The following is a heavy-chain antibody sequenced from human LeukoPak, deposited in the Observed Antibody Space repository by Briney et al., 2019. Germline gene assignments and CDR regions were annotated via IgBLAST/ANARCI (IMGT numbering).Heavy chain of an antibody. D-gene: IGHD2-2*01. J-gene: IGHJ4*02. CDR1: GYSFTSYW. CDR2: IYPGDSDT. Sequence: HGESLKISCKCSGYSFTSYWIGWVRQMPGKGLEWMGIIYPGDSDTRYSPSFQGQVTISVDKSISTAYLQWSSLKASDTAIYYCAKIDRQYCSRSSCYALDYWGQGTQVTVSS. V-gene: IGHV5-51*01. CDR3: AKIDRQYCSRSSCYALDY.